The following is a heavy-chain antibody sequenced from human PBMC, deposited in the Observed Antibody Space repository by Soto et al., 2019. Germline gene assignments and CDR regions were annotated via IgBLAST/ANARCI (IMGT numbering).Heavy chain of an antibody. V-gene: IGHV3-30-3*01. CDR2: ISYDGSNK. CDR1: GFTFSSYA. CDR3: ARARLRGGWYRIDY. J-gene: IGHJ4*02. D-gene: IGHD6-19*01. Sequence: GGSLRLSCAASGFTFSSYAMDWVRQAPGKGLEWVAVISYDGSNKYYADSVKGRFTISRDNSKNTLYLQMNSLRAEDTAVYYCARARLRGGWYRIDYWGQGTLVTAPQ.